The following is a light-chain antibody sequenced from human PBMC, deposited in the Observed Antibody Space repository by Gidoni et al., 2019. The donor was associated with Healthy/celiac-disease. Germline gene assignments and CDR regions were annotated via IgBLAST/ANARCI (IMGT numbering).Light chain of an antibody. Sequence: EIVMTHSPATLSVSPGERATLSCRASQSVSSNLAWYQQKPGQAPRLLIYGASTRATGIPARFSGSGSGTEFTLTISSLQSEEFAVYYCQQYNNWPPYTFGQXTKLEIK. CDR1: QSVSSN. J-gene: IGKJ2*01. V-gene: IGKV3-15*01. CDR3: QQYNNWPPYT. CDR2: GAS.